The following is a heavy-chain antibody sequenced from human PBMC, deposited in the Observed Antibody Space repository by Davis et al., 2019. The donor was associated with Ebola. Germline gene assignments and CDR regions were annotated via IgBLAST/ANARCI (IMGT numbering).Heavy chain of an antibody. Sequence: SVKVSCKASGVTFRGYAIIWVRQAPGQGLEWMGGIIPMFNILHHAQKFQGRVTLTADHATSTAYMELSSLRSEDTAVYYCARGHTQYDYISGNYGYTGFFDFWGLGTLVTVSS. J-gene: IGHJ4*02. CDR2: IIPMFNIL. CDR1: GVTFRGYA. D-gene: IGHD3-16*01. V-gene: IGHV1-69*10. CDR3: ARGHTQYDYISGNYGYTGFFDF.